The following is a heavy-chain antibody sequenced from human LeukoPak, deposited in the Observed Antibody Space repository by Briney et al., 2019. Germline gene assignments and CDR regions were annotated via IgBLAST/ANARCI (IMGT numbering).Heavy chain of an antibody. V-gene: IGHV3-23*01. CDR1: GFTFSSYA. CDR2: ISGSGDNT. Sequence: GGSLRLSCAASGFTFSSYAMSWVRQAPGKGLEWVSGISGSGDNTYYADSVKGRFTISRNNSKNTLDLQMNSLRAQDTAVYYCAKYDYGGNPNEYYFDYWGQGTLVTVSS. CDR3: AKYDYGGNPNEYYFDY. D-gene: IGHD4-23*01. J-gene: IGHJ4*02.